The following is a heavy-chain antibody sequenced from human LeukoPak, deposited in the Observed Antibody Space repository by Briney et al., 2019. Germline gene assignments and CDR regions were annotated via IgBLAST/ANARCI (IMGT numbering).Heavy chain of an antibody. J-gene: IGHJ5*02. V-gene: IGHV3-11*04. D-gene: IGHD3-10*01. Sequence: GGSLRLSCAASGFTFSDYYMSWIRQAPGKGLEWISYISSIGSTIYYTDSVKGRFTISRDNAKNPLYLQMNSLRAEDTAVYYCARERITMVRGQKGGHNWFDPWGQGTLVTVSS. CDR3: ARERITMVRGQKGGHNWFDP. CDR1: GFTFSDYY. CDR2: ISSIGSTI.